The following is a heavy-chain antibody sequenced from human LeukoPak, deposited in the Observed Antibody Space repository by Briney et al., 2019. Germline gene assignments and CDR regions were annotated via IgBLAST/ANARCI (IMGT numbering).Heavy chain of an antibody. CDR1: GGTFSSYT. CDR2: IIPILGIA. J-gene: IGHJ3*02. CDR3: ARDLNGGTDAFDI. Sequence: ASVKVSCKASGGTFSSYTISWVRQAPGQGLEWMGRIIPILGIANYAQKFQGRVTITADKSTSTAYMELSSLRSEDTAVYYCARDLNGGTDAFDIWGQGAMVTVSS. D-gene: IGHD4-23*01. V-gene: IGHV1-69*04.